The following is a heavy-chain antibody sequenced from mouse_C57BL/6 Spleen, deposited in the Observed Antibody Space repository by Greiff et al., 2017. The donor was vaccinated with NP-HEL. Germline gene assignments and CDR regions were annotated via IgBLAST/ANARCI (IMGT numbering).Heavy chain of an antibody. CDR1: GYTFTSYG. D-gene: IGHD2-4*01. V-gene: IGHV1-81*01. CDR2: IYPRSGNT. CDR3: ARGLRDWYFDV. J-gene: IGHJ1*03. Sequence: QVQLKESGAELARPGASVKLSCKASGYTFTSYGISWVKQRTGQGLEWIGEIYPRSGNTYYNEKFKGKATLTADKSSSTAYMELRSLTSEDSAVYFCARGLRDWYFDVWGTGTTVTVSS.